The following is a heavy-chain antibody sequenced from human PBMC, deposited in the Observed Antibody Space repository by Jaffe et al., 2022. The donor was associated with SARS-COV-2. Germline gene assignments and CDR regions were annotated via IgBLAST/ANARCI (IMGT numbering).Heavy chain of an antibody. V-gene: IGHV3-21*01. CDR2: ISSSSSYI. Sequence: EVQLVESGGGLVKPGGSLRLSCAASGFTFSSYSMNWVRQAPGKGLEWVSSISSSSSYIYYADSVKGRFTISRDNAKNSLYLQMNSLRAEDTAVYYCARGAGALGVLMVYDPRGQGTLVTVSS. D-gene: IGHD2-8*01. CDR3: ARGAGALGVLMVYDP. J-gene: IGHJ5*02. CDR1: GFTFSSYS.